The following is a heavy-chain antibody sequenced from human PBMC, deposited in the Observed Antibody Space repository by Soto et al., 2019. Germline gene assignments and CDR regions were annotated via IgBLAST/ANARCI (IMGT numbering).Heavy chain of an antibody. CDR1: GGSVSSYY. CDR3: ARDMAVLTGIAAFDI. CDR2: IYYSGST. Sequence: SETLSLTCTVSGGSVSSYYWSWIRQPPGKGLEWIGYIYYSGSTNYNPSLKSRVTISVDTSKNQFSLKLSSVTAADTAVYYCARDMAVLTGIAAFDIWGQGTMVTVSS. J-gene: IGHJ3*02. V-gene: IGHV4-59*02. D-gene: IGHD6-19*01.